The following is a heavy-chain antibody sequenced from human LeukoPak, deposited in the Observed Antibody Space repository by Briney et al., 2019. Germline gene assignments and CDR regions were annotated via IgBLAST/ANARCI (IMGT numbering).Heavy chain of an antibody. J-gene: IGHJ6*02. D-gene: IGHD4-23*01. CDR3: AKSSSGGNSPPYYYYDMDV. CDR2: ISYDGSNK. V-gene: IGHV3-30*18. Sequence: GGSLRLSCAASGFTFSSYGMHWVRQAPGKGLEWVAVISYDGSNKYYADSVKGRSTISRDNSKNTLYLQMNSLRAEDTAVYYCAKSSSGGNSPPYYYYDMDVWGQGTTVTVSS. CDR1: GFTFSSYG.